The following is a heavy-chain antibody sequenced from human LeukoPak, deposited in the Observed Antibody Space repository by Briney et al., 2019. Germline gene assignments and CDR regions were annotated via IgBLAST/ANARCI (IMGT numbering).Heavy chain of an antibody. J-gene: IGHJ4*02. V-gene: IGHV4-59*08. Sequence: SETLSLTCTVSGGSISSYYWSWIRQPPGKGLEWIGYIYYSGSTNYNPSLKSRVTISVDTSKNQFSLKLSSVTAADTAVYYCARPLREFDFDYWGQGTLVTVSS. CDR1: GGSISSYY. CDR3: ARPLREFDFDY. CDR2: IYYSGST. D-gene: IGHD2-21*02.